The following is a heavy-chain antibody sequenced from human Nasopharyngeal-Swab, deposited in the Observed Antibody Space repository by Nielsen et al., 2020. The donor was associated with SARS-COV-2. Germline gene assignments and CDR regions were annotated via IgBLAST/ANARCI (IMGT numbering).Heavy chain of an antibody. V-gene: IGHV4-34*01. J-gene: IGHJ4*02. D-gene: IGHD3-16*01. CDR3: ARGLNGGH. CDR1: GGSFSGYY. Sequence: SETLSRTCAVYGGSFSGYYWSWIRQPPGKGLEWIGEINHSGSTNYNPSLKSRGTISVDTSKNQFSLKLSSVTAADTAVYYCARGLNGGHWGQGTLVTVSS. CDR2: INHSGST.